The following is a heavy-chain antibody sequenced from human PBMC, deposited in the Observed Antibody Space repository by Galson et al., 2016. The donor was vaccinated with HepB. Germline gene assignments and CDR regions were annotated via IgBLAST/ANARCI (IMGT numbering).Heavy chain of an antibody. Sequence: SLRLSCAASGLSVRNNYISWVRQAPGRGPEAVSVMYIGGSTYYSESVRGRFTMSSDNSKNTVYLQMHNLRAEDTAVYYCARDLPVETAGGLDIWGQGTMVTVSS. D-gene: IGHD4-23*01. V-gene: IGHV3-53*01. CDR1: GLSVRNNY. CDR3: ARDLPVETAGGLDI. CDR2: MYIGGST. J-gene: IGHJ3*02.